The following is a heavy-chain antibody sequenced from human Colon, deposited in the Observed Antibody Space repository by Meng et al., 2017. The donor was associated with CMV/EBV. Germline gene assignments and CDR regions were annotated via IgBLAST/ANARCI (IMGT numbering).Heavy chain of an antibody. CDR3: ARDSITEYPYYYYCMDV. CDR2: IYGGGTT. Sequence: GGSLRLSCAASGFTVSSNYMRWVRQAPGKGLEWVSVIYGGGTTYYADSVKGRFIISRDKSKNTMFLQMNSLRPEDTALYYCARDSITEYPYYYYCMDVWGQGTTVTVSS. D-gene: IGHD2-2*01. V-gene: IGHV3-66*02. J-gene: IGHJ6*02. CDR1: GFTVSSNY.